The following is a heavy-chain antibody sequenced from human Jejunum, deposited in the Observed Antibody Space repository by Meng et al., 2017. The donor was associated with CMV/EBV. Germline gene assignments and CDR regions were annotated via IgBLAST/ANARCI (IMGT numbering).Heavy chain of an antibody. Sequence: GNPVTNYGNTWLRQAPGQGLEGMGGSRGYNADTDYAQNLQGRVTMTTDSSTSTAYMEIRSLRSDDTAVYYCARGRVSYSSSAALAYWGQGTLVTVSS. D-gene: IGHD6-6*01. CDR2: SRGYNADT. CDR3: ARGRVSYSSSAALAY. J-gene: IGHJ4*02. CDR1: GNPVTNYG. V-gene: IGHV1-18*04.